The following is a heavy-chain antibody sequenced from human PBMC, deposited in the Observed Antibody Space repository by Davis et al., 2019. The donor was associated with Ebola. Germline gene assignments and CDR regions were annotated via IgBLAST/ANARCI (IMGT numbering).Heavy chain of an antibody. D-gene: IGHD1-14*01. J-gene: IGHJ5*02. CDR1: GGSISSGGYS. Sequence: SETLSLTCAVSGGSISSGGYSWSWIRQPPGKGLEWIGYIYQSGLTQYNPSLKSRVTISLDKSKNHVSLRLTSVTAADTAVYYCARATGTLFNWFDPWGQGTLVTVSS. CDR3: ARATGTLFNWFDP. CDR2: IYQSGLT. V-gene: IGHV4-30-2*01.